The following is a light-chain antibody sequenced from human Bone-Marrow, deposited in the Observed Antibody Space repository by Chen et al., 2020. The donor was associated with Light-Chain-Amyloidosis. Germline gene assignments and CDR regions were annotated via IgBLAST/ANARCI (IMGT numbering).Light chain of an antibody. Sequence: SYELTQPPSVSVSPGQTPRITCSGDDLPTKYAYWCQQKPGQAPVLVIHRDTERPSGITERFSGSSSGTTATLTISGVQAEDEADYHCQSADSSGTYEVIFGGGTKLTVL. V-gene: IGLV3-25*03. CDR1: DLPTKY. CDR2: RDT. J-gene: IGLJ2*01. CDR3: QSADSSGTYEVI.